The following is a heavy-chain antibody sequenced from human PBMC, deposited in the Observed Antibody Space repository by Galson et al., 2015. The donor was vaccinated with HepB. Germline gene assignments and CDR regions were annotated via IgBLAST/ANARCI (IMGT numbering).Heavy chain of an antibody. D-gene: IGHD2-15*01. Sequence: QSGAEVKKPGESLKISCKGSGYSFSSYWVGWVRQMPGKGLEWMGSIYPGDSDTRYSPSFQGQVIISADKSISTAYLQWRRLKASDTAMYYCARSLGVGAAPNEYYYYAIDVWGQGTTVTVSS. CDR3: ARSLGVGAAPNEYYYYAIDV. V-gene: IGHV5-51*01. CDR2: IYPGDSDT. CDR1: GYSFSSYW. J-gene: IGHJ6*02.